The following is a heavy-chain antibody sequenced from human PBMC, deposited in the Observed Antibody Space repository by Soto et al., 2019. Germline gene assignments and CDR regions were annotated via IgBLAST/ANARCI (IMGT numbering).Heavy chain of an antibody. D-gene: IGHD2-15*01. Sequence: PGGSLRLSCAASGFTFSSYGMHWVRQAPGKGLEWVAVISYDGSDKYYADSVKGRFTISRDNSNNTLYLQMDSLRAEDMAVYYCAKGVVVATNYFQHWGQGTLVTVSS. V-gene: IGHV3-30*18. CDR3: AKGVVVATNYFQH. CDR1: GFTFSSYG. J-gene: IGHJ1*01. CDR2: ISYDGSDK.